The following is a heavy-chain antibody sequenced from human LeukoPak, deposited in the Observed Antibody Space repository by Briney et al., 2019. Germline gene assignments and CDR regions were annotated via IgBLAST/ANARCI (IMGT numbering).Heavy chain of an antibody. CDR2: IYKSGST. J-gene: IGHJ4*02. CDR1: GGSIRSGSYY. CDR3: ARANLAAAGTSSSYHFDY. Sequence: SENLSLTCTVSGGSIRSGSYYWSWIRQPPGKGLEWIGNIYKSGSTNYNPSLESRVTMSVDTSKDQFSLKLNSVTAADTAVYYCARANLAAAGTSSSYHFDYWGQGTLVTVSS. V-gene: IGHV4-61*01. D-gene: IGHD6-13*01.